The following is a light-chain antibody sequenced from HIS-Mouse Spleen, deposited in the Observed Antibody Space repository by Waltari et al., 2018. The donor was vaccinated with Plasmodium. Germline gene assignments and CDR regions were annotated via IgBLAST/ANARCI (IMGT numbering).Light chain of an antibody. J-gene: IGLJ2*01. V-gene: IGLV3-21*03. Sequence: SYVLTQPPSVSVAPGKTARITCGGNNIGSKSVHWYKQKPGQAPVLVVYDDSDRPSGIPDRFSGSNSGNTATLTISRVEAGDEADYYCQVWDSSSDHVVFGGGTKLTVL. CDR2: DDS. CDR3: QVWDSSSDHVV. CDR1: NIGSKS.